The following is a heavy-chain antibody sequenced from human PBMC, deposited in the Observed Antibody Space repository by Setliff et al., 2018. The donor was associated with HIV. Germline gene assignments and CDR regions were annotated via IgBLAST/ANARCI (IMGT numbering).Heavy chain of an antibody. D-gene: IGHD3-22*01. J-gene: IGHJ4*02. CDR1: GGSITSNNYY. CDR2: IYYSGSA. V-gene: IGHV4-39*07. Sequence: KTSETLSLTCTVSGGSITSNNYYWGWIRQPPGKGLEWIGSIYYSGSAYYNPSLKSRVTISVDTSKNQFSLKLRSVTAADTAVYYCARVNKDSYDSIENYAFENWGQGTLVSVCS. CDR3: ARVNKDSYDSIENYAFEN.